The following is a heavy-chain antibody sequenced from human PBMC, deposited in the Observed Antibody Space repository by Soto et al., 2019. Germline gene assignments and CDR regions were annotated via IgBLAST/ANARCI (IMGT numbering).Heavy chain of an antibody. CDR2: INHSGST. D-gene: IGHD3-10*01. J-gene: IGHJ4*02. CDR1: GGSFSGYY. V-gene: IGHV4-34*01. CDR3: ARDIGSYAYAEGY. Sequence: SETLSLTCAVYGGSFSGYYWSWIRQPPGKGLEWIGEINHSGSTNYNPSLKSRVTISVDTSKNQFSLKLSSVTAADTAVYYCARDIGSYAYAEGYWGQGIQVTLSS.